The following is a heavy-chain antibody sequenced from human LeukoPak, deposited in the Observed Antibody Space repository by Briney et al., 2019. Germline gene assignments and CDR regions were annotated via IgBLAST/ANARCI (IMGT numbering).Heavy chain of an antibody. CDR2: IYYSGST. CDR3: ARERQQLAHKYFDY. Sequence: PSETLSLTCTVSGGSISSGGYYWSWIRQHPGKGLEWIGYIYYSGSTYYNPSLKSRVTISVDTSKNQFSLKLSSVTAADTGVYYCARERQQLAHKYFDYWGQGTLVTVSS. V-gene: IGHV4-31*03. CDR1: GGSISSGGYY. D-gene: IGHD6-13*01. J-gene: IGHJ4*02.